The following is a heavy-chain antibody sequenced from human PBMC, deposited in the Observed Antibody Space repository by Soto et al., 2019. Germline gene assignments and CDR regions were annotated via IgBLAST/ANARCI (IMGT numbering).Heavy chain of an antibody. J-gene: IGHJ4*02. V-gene: IGHV3-23*01. Sequence: EVQLLESGGGLAQPGGSLRLSCEASGFTFSSHDMSWVRQAPGKWLEWVSSINYNGATTYYGDSVNGRFTISRDTSKNTLELQMKSLIAEDTAVYDWAGVRGVRGVGGTLAWWGPGTLV. CDR2: INYNGATT. D-gene: IGHD1-26*01. CDR3: AGVRGVRGVGGTLAW. CDR1: GFTFSSHD.